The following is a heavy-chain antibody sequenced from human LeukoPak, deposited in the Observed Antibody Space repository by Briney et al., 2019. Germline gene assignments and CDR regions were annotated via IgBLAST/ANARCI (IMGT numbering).Heavy chain of an antibody. V-gene: IGHV4-59*08. CDR1: GGSISSYY. Sequence: SETLSLTCTVSGGSISSYYWSWIRQPPGKGLEWIGYIYYSGSTNYNPSLKSRVTISVDTSKNQFSLKLSSVTAADTAVYYCARSVARSSGYYLRPDRFDYWGQGTLVTVSS. CDR2: IYYSGST. D-gene: IGHD3-22*01. J-gene: IGHJ4*02. CDR3: ARSVARSSGYYLRPDRFDY.